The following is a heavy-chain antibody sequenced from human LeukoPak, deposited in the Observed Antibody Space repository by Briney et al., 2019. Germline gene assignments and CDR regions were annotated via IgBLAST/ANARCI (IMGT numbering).Heavy chain of an antibody. Sequence: GASVKVSCKASGYTFTGYYMHWVRQAPGQGLEWMGWINPNSGGTNYAQKFQGRVTMTRDTSISTAYMELSRLRSDDTAVYYCARDRGGSYIMDAVDIWGQGTMVTVSS. CDR2: INPNSGGT. D-gene: IGHD1-26*01. CDR3: ARDRGGSYIMDAVDI. CDR1: GYTFTGYY. J-gene: IGHJ3*02. V-gene: IGHV1-2*02.